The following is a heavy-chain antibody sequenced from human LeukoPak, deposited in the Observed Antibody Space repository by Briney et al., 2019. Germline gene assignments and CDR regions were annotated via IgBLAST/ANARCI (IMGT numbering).Heavy chain of an antibody. CDR3: AILVATIGFDY. D-gene: IGHD5-12*01. Sequence: ASVKVSCKASGYTFTSYGISWVRQAPGQGLEWMGWISAYNGNTNYAQKLQGRVTMTEDTSTDTAYMELSSLRSEDTAVYYCAILVATIGFDYWGQGTLVTVSS. CDR1: GYTFTSYG. CDR2: ISAYNGNT. J-gene: IGHJ4*02. V-gene: IGHV1-18*01.